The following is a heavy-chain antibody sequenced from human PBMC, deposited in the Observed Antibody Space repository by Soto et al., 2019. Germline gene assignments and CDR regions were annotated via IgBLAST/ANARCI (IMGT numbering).Heavy chain of an antibody. J-gene: IGHJ5*02. CDR3: VGDSVRIVVVLPVEDDDRLDL. D-gene: IGHD2-2*01. V-gene: IGHV3-11*06. CDR1: GFIFSDYF. CDR2: ISGSSDNI. Sequence: PGGSLVISCAASGFIFSDYFMSWIRQAPGKGLEWVSFISGSSDNIKYADSVKGRFTISRDNAKNSLYLQMNSLRAEDTAVYYCVGDSVRIVVVLPVEDDDRLDLWCQRTPVTVSS.